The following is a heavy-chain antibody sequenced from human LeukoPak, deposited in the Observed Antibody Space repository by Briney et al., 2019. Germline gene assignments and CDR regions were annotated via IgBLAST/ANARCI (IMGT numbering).Heavy chain of an antibody. D-gene: IGHD2-2*01. CDR3: ARDVGEYCSSTNCYASHY. CDR2: VYYSGNT. CDR1: GGSISSSNYY. J-gene: IGHJ4*02. Sequence: SETLSLTCTVSGGSISSSNYYWGWIRQPPGKGLECIGSVYYSGNTYYNPSLKSRVTISVDTSKNQFSLKLSSVTAADTAVYYCARDVGEYCSSTNCYASHYWGQGTLVTVSS. V-gene: IGHV4-39*07.